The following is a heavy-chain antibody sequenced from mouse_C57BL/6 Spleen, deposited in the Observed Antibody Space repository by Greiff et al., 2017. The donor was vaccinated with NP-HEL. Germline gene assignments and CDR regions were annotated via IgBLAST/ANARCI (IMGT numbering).Heavy chain of an antibody. V-gene: IGHV14-2*01. CDR2: IDPEDGET. J-gene: IGHJ3*01. Sequence: VQLQQSGAELVKPGASVKLSCTASGFNFKDYYMHWVKQRTEQGLEWIGRIDPEDGETKYAPKFQGKATLTVDKSSNTAYLQLSSLTSEDSADDYCGKCDDGYDDDEGFAYWGQGTLVTVSA. D-gene: IGHD2-2*01. CDR3: GKCDDGYDDDEGFAY. CDR1: GFNFKDYY.